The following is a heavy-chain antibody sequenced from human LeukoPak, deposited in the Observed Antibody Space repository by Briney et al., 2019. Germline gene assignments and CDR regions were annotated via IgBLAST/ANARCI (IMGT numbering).Heavy chain of an antibody. CDR3: ARDGGGFYLYYYMDF. Sequence: RGSLRLSCAASGFTFTDYSMKWVRQAPGKGLEWVSSINTVSTYKFYSDSVKGRFTISRDNAKNILYLQMSSLSAEDTAVYYCARDGGGFYLYYYMDFWGRGTPVTVSS. V-gene: IGHV3-21*01. CDR2: INTVSTYK. J-gene: IGHJ6*03. CDR1: GFTFTDYS. D-gene: IGHD6-25*01.